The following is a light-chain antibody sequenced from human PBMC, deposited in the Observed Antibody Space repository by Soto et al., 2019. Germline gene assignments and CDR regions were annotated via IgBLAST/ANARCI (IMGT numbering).Light chain of an antibody. CDR2: DAS. J-gene: IGKJ5*01. V-gene: IGKV3-11*01. CDR3: QQRSNWIT. Sequence: ETVLTQSPGTLSLSPGETATLSCRASQSVSSYLAWYQQKPGQAPRLLIYDASNRATGIPARFSGSGSGTDFTLTINSLEPEDFAVYYCQQRSNWITFGQGTRLEIK. CDR1: QSVSSY.